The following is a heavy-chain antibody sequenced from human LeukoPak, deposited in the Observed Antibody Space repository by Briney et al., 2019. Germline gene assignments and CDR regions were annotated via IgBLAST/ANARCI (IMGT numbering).Heavy chain of an antibody. Sequence: GGSLRLSCAASGFTFSDHYMDWVRQAPGKGLEWVGRTKNKGQSHITDYAASVKGRFFSSRDDSKNSLYLQMNSLQTDDTGIYYCARDTAAALDFWGQGILVTVSS. CDR3: ARDTAAALDF. CDR1: GFTFSDHY. V-gene: IGHV3-72*01. CDR2: TKNKGQSHIT. D-gene: IGHD6-6*01. J-gene: IGHJ4*02.